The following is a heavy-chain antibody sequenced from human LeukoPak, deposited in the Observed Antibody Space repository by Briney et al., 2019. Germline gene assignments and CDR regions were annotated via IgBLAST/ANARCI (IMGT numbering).Heavy chain of an antibody. CDR1: GYNFIDHY. CDR2: IKPSNGDT. V-gene: IGHV1-2*02. J-gene: IGHJ4*02. CDR3: ASPPLSSAMYYAH. Sequence: ASVTVSFKASGYNFIDHYMHWVRQAPGQGLEGMGWIKPSNGDTKYAQNFQGRVTMTRDTSISTAYMELSSLRSDDTAVYYCASPPLSSAMYYAHWGQGTLVTVSS. D-gene: IGHD1-26*01.